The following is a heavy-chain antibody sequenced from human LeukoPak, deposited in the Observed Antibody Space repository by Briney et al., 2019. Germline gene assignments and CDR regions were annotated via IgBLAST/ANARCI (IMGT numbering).Heavy chain of an antibody. Sequence: GGSLRLSCAASGFTVSSNYMSWVRQAPGKGLEWVSVIYSGGSTYYADSVKGRFTISRDNSKNTLYLQMNSLRAEDTAVYYCAKEIRFYYDSSGIYWGQGTLVTVSS. CDR3: AKEIRFYYDSSGIY. V-gene: IGHV3-53*01. D-gene: IGHD3-22*01. CDR1: GFTVSSNY. CDR2: IYSGGST. J-gene: IGHJ4*02.